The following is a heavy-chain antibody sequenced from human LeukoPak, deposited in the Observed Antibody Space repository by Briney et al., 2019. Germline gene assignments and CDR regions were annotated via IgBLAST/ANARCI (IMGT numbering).Heavy chain of an antibody. D-gene: IGHD3-10*01. V-gene: IGHV4-34*01. CDR2: INHSGST. CDR3: ARGLGGSGSYYKTHYYYYMDV. J-gene: IGHJ6*03. CDR1: GGSFSGYY. Sequence: SETLSLTCAVYGGSFSGYYWSWIRQPPGKGLEWIGEINHSGSTNYNPSLKSRVTISVDTSKNQFSLKLSSVTAADTAVYYCARGLGGSGSYYKTHYYYYMDVWGKGTTVTVSS.